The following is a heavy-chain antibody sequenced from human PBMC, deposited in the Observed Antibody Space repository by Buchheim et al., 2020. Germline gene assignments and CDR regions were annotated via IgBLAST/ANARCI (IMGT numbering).Heavy chain of an antibody. CDR1: GGSLSSGNYY. V-gene: IGHV4-61*02. CDR2: IYTGGSI. Sequence: QVQLQESGPGLVKPSQTLSLTCTVSGGSLSSGNYYWTWIRQPAGKGLEWIGRIYTGGSIDYNPSLKIRVTISVDSSKNQFFLKLTSVTAADTAMYYCARGNDYGDYWFDPWGQGIL. J-gene: IGHJ5*02. CDR3: ARGNDYGDYWFDP. D-gene: IGHD4-17*01.